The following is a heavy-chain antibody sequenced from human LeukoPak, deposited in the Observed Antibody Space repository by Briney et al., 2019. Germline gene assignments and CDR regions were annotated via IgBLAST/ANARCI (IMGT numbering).Heavy chain of an antibody. CDR1: GGSISSYY. Sequence: SETLSLTCTVSGGSISSYYWSWIRQPPGKGLEWIGYIYYSGGTNYNPSLKSRVTISVDTSKNQFSLKLSSVTAADTAIYYCARRITDGGSYSEFDYWGQGALVTVSS. D-gene: IGHD1-26*01. CDR3: ARRITDGGSYSEFDY. J-gene: IGHJ4*02. CDR2: IYYSGGT. V-gene: IGHV4-59*08.